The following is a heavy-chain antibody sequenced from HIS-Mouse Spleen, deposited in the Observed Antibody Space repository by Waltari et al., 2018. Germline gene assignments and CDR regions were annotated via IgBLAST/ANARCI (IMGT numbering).Heavy chain of an antibody. CDR1: GGSISSSSYY. V-gene: IGHV4-39*07. J-gene: IGHJ4*02. D-gene: IGHD1-1*01. Sequence: QLQLQESGPGLVKPSETLSLTCTVSGGSISSSSYYWGWIRQPPGKGLEWIGSIYYSGSTYYNPSLKIRVTISVDTSKNQFSLKLSSVTAADTAVYYCARDPRWNDGIDYWGQGTLVTVSS. CDR3: ARDPRWNDGIDY. CDR2: IYYSGST.